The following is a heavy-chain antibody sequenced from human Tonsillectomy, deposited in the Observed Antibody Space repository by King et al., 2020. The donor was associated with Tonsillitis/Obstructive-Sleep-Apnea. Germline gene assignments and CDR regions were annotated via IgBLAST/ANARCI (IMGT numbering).Heavy chain of an antibody. CDR1: GGSFSGYY. Sequence: VQLQQWGAGLLKPSETLSLTCAVYGGSFSGYYWSWIRQPPGKGLEWIGEINHSASTNYNPSLKSRLTLAVVTSKNQFSLKLSSVTAAGKAVYYCARRNPRRNDILVVPAASHYYYYGMDVWGQGTTVTVSS. J-gene: IGHJ6*02. D-gene: IGHD2-2*01. CDR2: INHSAST. CDR3: ARRNPRRNDILVVPAASHYYYYGMDV. V-gene: IGHV4-34*01.